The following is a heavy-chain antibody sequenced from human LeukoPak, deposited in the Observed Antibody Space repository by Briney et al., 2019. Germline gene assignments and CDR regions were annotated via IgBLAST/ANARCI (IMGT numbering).Heavy chain of an antibody. V-gene: IGHV4-39*07. CDR2: IYYSGST. D-gene: IGHD6-13*01. CDR1: GGSISNYY. J-gene: IGHJ6*02. CDR3: ARDQFEQQLVPLYYYYGMDV. Sequence: PSETLSLTCSVSGGSISNYYWSWIRQPPGKGLEWIGSIYYSGSTYYNPSLKSRVTISVDTSKNQFSLKLSSVTAADTAVYYCARDQFEQQLVPLYYYYGMDVWGQGTTVTVSS.